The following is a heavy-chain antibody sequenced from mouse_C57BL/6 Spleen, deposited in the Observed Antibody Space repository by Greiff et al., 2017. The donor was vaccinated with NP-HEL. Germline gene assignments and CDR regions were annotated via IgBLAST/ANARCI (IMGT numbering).Heavy chain of an antibody. CDR3: ARYLFHYYGSSLYAMDY. CDR2: IWSGGST. V-gene: IGHV2-2*01. D-gene: IGHD1-1*01. J-gene: IGHJ4*01. CDR1: GFSLTSYG. Sequence: QVQLKESGPGLVQPSPSLSITCTVSGFSLTSYGVHWVRQSPGKGLEWLGVIWSGGSTDYNADFISRLSLSQDNSKSHVFFKMNRLQADDTAKYYCARYLFHYYGSSLYAMDYRGKGTSVTVST.